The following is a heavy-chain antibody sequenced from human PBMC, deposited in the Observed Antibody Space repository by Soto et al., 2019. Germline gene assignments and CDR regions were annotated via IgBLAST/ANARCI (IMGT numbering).Heavy chain of an antibody. J-gene: IGHJ6*02. CDR3: ARVRGGSGWGPNKYGMDV. D-gene: IGHD6-19*01. V-gene: IGHV1-8*01. CDR1: GYTFTSYD. Sequence: QVQLVQSGAEVKKPGASVKVSCKASGYTFTSYDINWVRQATGQGLEWMGWMNLKSGNTGYAQKFQGRLTMTRNTYISTAYMELSSLRSEDTAVYYCARVRGGSGWGPNKYGMDVWGQGTTVTVSS. CDR2: MNLKSGNT.